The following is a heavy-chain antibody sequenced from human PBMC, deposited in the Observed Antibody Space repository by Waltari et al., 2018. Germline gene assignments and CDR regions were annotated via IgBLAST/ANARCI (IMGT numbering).Heavy chain of an antibody. CDR1: GFTFSSYA. CDR2: IYYSGST. V-gene: IGHV4-39*01. J-gene: IGHJ4*02. CDR3: ARHPGQQLLLDY. D-gene: IGHD6-13*01. Sequence: VQLLESGGGLVQPGGSLRLSCAASGFTFSSYAMSWVRQAPGKGLEWIGSIYYSGSTYYNPSLKSRVTISVDTSKNQFSLKLSSVTAADTAVYYCARHPGQQLLLDYWGQGTLVTVSS.